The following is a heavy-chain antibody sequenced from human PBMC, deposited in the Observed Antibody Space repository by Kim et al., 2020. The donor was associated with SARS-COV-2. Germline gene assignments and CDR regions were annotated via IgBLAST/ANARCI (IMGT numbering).Heavy chain of an antibody. CDR1: GFTVSSNY. CDR3: ARGPSSGLWFGEAFSFDY. J-gene: IGHJ4*02. V-gene: IGHV3-53*01. CDR2: IYSGGST. Sequence: GGSLRLSCAASGFTVSSNYMSWVRQAPGKGLEWVSVIYSGGSTYYADSVKGRFTISRDNSKNTLYLQMNSLRAEDTAVYYCARGPSSGLWFGEAFSFDYWGQGTLVTVSS. D-gene: IGHD3-10*01.